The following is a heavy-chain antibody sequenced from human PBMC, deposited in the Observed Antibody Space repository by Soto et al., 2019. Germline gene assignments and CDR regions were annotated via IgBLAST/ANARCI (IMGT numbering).Heavy chain of an antibody. CDR2: FDPEDGET. CDR1: GYTLTELS. Sequence: ASVKVSCKVSGYTLTELSMHWVRQAPGKGLEWMGGFDPEDGETIYAQKFQGRVTMTEDTSTDTAYMELSSLRSEDTAVYYCATIPSLTGYYTGYYYYGMDVWGQGTTVTVSS. J-gene: IGHJ6*02. D-gene: IGHD3-9*01. V-gene: IGHV1-24*01. CDR3: ATIPSLTGYYTGYYYYGMDV.